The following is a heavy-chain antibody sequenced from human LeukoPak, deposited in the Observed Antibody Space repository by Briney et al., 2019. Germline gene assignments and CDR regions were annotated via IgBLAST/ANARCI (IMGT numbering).Heavy chain of an antibody. J-gene: IGHJ4*02. CDR2: ISWDGGST. V-gene: IGHV3-43*01. Sequence: GGSLRLSCAASGFTFDDYTMHWVRQAPGKGLEWVSLISWDGGSTYYADSVKGRFTISRDNSKNSLYLQMNSLRTEDTALYYCAKDDGSSGSYSYWGQGTLVTVSS. CDR1: GFTFDDYT. D-gene: IGHD3-10*01. CDR3: AKDDGSSGSYSY.